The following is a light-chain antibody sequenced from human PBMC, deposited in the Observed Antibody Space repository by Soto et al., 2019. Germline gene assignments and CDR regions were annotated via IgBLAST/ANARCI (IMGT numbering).Light chain of an antibody. CDR1: SSDVGGYNY. CDR3: ISFTSRHIYV. Sequence: QSALTQPASVSGSPGQSITISCTGTSSDVGGYNYVSWYQQHPGQAPKLIIYDVTNRPSGISNRFSVSKSGNTASLTISGLQTEDESDYYCISFTSRHIYVFGTGTKVTVL. J-gene: IGLJ1*01. CDR2: DVT. V-gene: IGLV2-14*03.